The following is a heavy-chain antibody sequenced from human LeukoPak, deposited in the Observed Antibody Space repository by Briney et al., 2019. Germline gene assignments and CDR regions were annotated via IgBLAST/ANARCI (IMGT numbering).Heavy chain of an antibody. V-gene: IGHV3-48*03. Sequence: GGSLRLSCAASGFTFSSYEMNWVRQAPGKGLEWGSYISSSGSTIYYADSVKGRFTISRDNAKNSLYLQMNSLRAEDTAVYYCARDSLTDTIFGVVTKDFDYWGQGTLVTVSS. J-gene: IGHJ4*02. D-gene: IGHD3-3*01. CDR1: GFTFSSYE. CDR3: ARDSLTDTIFGVVTKDFDY. CDR2: ISSSGSTI.